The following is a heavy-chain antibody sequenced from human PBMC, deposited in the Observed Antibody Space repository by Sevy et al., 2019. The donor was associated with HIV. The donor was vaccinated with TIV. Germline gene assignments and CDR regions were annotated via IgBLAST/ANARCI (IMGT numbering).Heavy chain of an antibody. J-gene: IGHJ4*02. CDR1: GFTFSSYA. D-gene: IGHD6-13*01. V-gene: IGHV3-23*01. CDR3: AKAGYSSSWFDY. CDR2: ISGSGGST. Sequence: GGSLRFSCAASGFTFSSYAMSWVRQAPGKGLEWVSAISGSGGSTYYADSVKGRFTISRDNSKNTLYLQMNSLRAEDTAVYYCAKAGYSSSWFDYWGQGTLVTVSS.